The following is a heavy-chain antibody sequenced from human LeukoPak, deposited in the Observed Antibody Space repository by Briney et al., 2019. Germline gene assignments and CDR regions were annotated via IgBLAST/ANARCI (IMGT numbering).Heavy chain of an antibody. J-gene: IGHJ6*03. CDR3: ARGLVLRYVDWLSPNYYYMDV. CDR1: GGSISSYY. V-gene: IGHV4-59*01. CDR2: IYYSWST. D-gene: IGHD3-9*01. Sequence: PSETLSLTCTVSGGSISSYYWSWIRHPPGKGLEWIGYIYYSWSTNYNPSLKRRVTISVDTHKNQFSLKLSSVTAADTAVYYCARGLVLRYVDWLSPNYYYMDVWGKGTTVSVSS.